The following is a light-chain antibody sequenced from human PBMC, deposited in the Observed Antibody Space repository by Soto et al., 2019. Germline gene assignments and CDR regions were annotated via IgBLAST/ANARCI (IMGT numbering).Light chain of an antibody. J-gene: IGKJ4*01. CDR2: GAS. V-gene: IGKV3-20*01. Sequence: DTVLTQSPGTLSLSPGQRATLSCRASQNVTTFYLAWYQQKPGQAPSIVIYGASSRAAGIPDRFSGSGSGTDFTITIVRLEPEDLRMYYGQQYGRSTELTFGGGTKVEL. CDR3: QQYGRSTELT. CDR1: QNVTTFY.